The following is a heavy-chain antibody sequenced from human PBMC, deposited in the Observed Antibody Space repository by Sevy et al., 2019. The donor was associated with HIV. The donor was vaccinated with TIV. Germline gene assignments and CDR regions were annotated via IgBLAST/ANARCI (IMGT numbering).Heavy chain of an antibody. D-gene: IGHD3-22*01. CDR2: IYFTGGT. CDR1: GGSISSGSHY. J-gene: IGHJ4*02. V-gene: IGHV4-39*01. CDR3: ARHGGVSFYYDSAGPTPRGGYFDS. Sequence: SETLSLTCTVSGGSISSGSHYWGWIRQSPGKGLEWIGSIYFTGGTYYNPSLRGRVIISVNTSKNRFSLKQSSVTAADTAVYYCARHGGVSFYYDSAGPTPRGGYFDSWGQGTLVTVSS.